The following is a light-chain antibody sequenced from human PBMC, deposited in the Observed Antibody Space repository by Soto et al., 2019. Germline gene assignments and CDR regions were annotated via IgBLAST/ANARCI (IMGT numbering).Light chain of an antibody. CDR2: TTN. CDR1: RSKIGSKT. J-gene: IGLJ2*01. V-gene: IGLV1-44*01. Sequence: QSVLTQPPSASGTPGQRVTISCSGSRSKIGSKTLNWYQQVPGSAPKLLIYTTNQRPSGVPDRFSASKSGTSASLAISGPPSEAEADYYCAAWQDSLNGVVFGGGTKVTVL. CDR3: AAWQDSLNGVV.